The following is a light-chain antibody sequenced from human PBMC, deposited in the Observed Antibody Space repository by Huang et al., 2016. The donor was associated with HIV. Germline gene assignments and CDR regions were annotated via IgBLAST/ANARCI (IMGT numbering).Light chain of an antibody. CDR2: GAS. J-gene: IGKJ2*01. Sequence: EVVLTQSPGTLSLSSGESATLSCRASQHVSNNYLAWYQQRPGQAPSLLIYGASRRAIGVPDRFSGNGSGTEFTLTIRRLEPEDCAVFYCQQYDGSPTTFGQGTKLESK. CDR1: QHVSNNY. V-gene: IGKV3-20*01. CDR3: QQYDGSPTT.